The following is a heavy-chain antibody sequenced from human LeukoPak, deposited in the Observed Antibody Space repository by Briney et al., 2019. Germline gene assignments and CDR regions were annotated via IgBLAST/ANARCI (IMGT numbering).Heavy chain of an antibody. J-gene: IGHJ4*02. CDR2: INHSGST. D-gene: IGHD6-6*01. Sequence: PSETLSLTCAVYGGSFSGYYWSLIRQPPGKGLEWIGEINHSGSTNYNPSLKSRVTISVDTSKNQFSLKLSSVTAADTAVYYCARGRGAARPVDYWGQGTLVTVSS. V-gene: IGHV4-34*01. CDR1: GGSFSGYY. CDR3: ARGRGAARPVDY.